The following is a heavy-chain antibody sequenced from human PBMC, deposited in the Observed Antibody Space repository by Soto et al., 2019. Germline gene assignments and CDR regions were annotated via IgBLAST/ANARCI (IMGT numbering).Heavy chain of an antibody. J-gene: IGHJ6*02. D-gene: IGHD4-17*01. CDR1: GFTFSNAW. CDR3: TTGNDGDRTFYGMDV. Sequence: GGSLRLSCAASGFTFSNAWMSWVRQAPGKGLEWVGRIKSKTDGGTTDYAAPVKGRFTISRDDSKNTLYLQMNSLKTEDTAVYYCTTGNDGDRTFYGMDVWGHGTTVTVSS. V-gene: IGHV3-15*01. CDR2: IKSKTDGGTT.